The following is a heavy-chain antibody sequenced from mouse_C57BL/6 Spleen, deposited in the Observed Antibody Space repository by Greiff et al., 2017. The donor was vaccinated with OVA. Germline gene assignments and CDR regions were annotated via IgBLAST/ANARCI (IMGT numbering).Heavy chain of an antibody. J-gene: IGHJ2*01. CDR3: ARWHYCSSSDY. CDR1: GYTFTSYW. D-gene: IGHD1-1*01. V-gene: IGHV1-52*01. CDR2: IDPSDSET. Sequence: VQLQQPGAELVRPGSSVKLSCKASGYTFTSYWMHWVKQRPIQGLEWIGNIDPSDSETHYNQKFKDKATLTVDKSSSTAYMPLSSLTSEDSAFYYCARWHYCSSSDYWGQGTTLTVSS.